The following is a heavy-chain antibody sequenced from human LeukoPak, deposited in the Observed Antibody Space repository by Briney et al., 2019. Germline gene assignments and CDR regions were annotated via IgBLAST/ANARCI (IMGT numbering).Heavy chain of an antibody. Sequence: PGGSLRLSCAASGFTFSSYGMSWVRQAPGKGLEWVSAISGSGGTTYYADSVKGRFTISRDNSKNTLYLQMNSLRAEDTAVYYCAKDRGMFLVGYLDYWGQGTLVTVSS. CDR2: ISGSGGTT. CDR3: AKDRGMFLVGYLDY. CDR1: GFTFSSYG. D-gene: IGHD2-15*01. J-gene: IGHJ4*02. V-gene: IGHV3-23*01.